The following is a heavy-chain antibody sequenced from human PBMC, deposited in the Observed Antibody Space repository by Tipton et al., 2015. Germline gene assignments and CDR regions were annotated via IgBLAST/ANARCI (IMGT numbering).Heavy chain of an antibody. V-gene: IGHV4-59*01. Sequence: TLSLTCTVSGGSFSDYYWSWIRQSPGEGLEWIGYIYYSGSTNYNPSLRSRVAMSMDTSENQFSLNLSSVTAADAAVYYCARAWDPYTNKYYYGMDIWGQGTAVTISS. D-gene: IGHD2-8*01. CDR3: ARAWDPYTNKYYYGMDI. J-gene: IGHJ6*02. CDR2: IYYSGST. CDR1: GGSFSDYY.